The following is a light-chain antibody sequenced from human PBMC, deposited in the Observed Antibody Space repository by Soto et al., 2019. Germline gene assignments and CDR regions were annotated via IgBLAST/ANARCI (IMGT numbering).Light chain of an antibody. Sequence: QSVLTQPPSASGSPGQSVTISCTGTSSDVGGYNYVSWYQQYPGRAPKLMIYEVTKRPSGVPDRFSGSKSGNTASLTVSGLQAEDEADYDCSSYAASNNFYFVFGGGPKLTVL. CDR3: SSYAASNNFYFV. CDR1: SSDVGGYNY. CDR2: EVT. J-gene: IGLJ3*02. V-gene: IGLV2-8*01.